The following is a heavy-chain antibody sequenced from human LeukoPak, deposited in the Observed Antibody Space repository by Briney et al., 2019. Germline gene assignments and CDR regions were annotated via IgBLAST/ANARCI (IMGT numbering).Heavy chain of an antibody. Sequence: GASVKVSCKASGYTFTSYDINWVRQATGQGLEWMGWMNPNSGNTGYAQKFQGRVTMTRNTSISTAYMELSSLRSEDTAVYYCARGESTREPYYYGMDVWGQGTTVTVSS. CDR1: GYTFTSYD. V-gene: IGHV1-8*01. CDR3: ARGESTREPYYYGMDV. CDR2: MNPNSGNT. D-gene: IGHD1-26*01. J-gene: IGHJ6*02.